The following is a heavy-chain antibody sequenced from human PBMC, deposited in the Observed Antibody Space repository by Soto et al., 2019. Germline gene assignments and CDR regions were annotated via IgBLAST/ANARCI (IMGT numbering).Heavy chain of an antibody. J-gene: IGHJ3*02. V-gene: IGHV3-30-3*01. CDR3: ARDVEQWLVNDAFDI. CDR1: GFTFSSYA. Sequence: PGGSLRLSCAASGFTFSSYAMHWVRQAPGKGLEWVAVISYDGSNKYYADSVKGRFTISRDNSKNTLYLQMNSLRAEDTAVYYCARDVEQWLVNDAFDIWGQGTMVTVSS. D-gene: IGHD6-19*01. CDR2: ISYDGSNK.